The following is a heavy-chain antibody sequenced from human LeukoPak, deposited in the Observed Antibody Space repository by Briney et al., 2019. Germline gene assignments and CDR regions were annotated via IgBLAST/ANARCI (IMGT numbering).Heavy chain of an antibody. V-gene: IGHV1-18*01. CDR1: GYRFSIYG. CDR3: ARCGAAVTTHFSH. J-gene: IGHJ4*02. D-gene: IGHD4-17*01. CDR2: ISASDGTT. Sequence: GASVKVSCKASGYRFSIYGITWARQAPGQGLEYLGWISASDGTTNYAQKVQDRVTMTTDTSTSTAYLELRSLRSEDTAVYYCARCGAAVTTHFSHWGQGTLVTVSS.